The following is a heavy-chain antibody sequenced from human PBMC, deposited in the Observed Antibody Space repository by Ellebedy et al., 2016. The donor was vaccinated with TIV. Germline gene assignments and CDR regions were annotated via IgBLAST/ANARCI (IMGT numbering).Heavy chain of an antibody. J-gene: IGHJ3*02. CDR3: ARGRGGFTNDALDI. D-gene: IGHD3-16*01. CDR2: ISWNSGSI. Sequence: SLKISCAASGFTFDDYAMHWVRQAPGKGLEWVSGISWNSGSIGYADSVKGRFTISSESAKKTVYLQMNSMTDEDTAVYYCARGRGGFTNDALDIWGQGTVVTVSS. CDR1: GFTFDDYA. V-gene: IGHV3-9*01.